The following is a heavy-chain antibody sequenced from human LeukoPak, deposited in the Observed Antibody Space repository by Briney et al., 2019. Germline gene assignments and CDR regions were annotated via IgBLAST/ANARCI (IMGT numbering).Heavy chain of an antibody. CDR1: GFTFSSYG. V-gene: IGHV3-33*01. CDR3: ARGRYYDILTGTSLDY. CDR2: IWYDGSNK. Sequence: QPGRSLRLSCAASGFTFSSYGMRWVRQAPGKGLGWVAVIWYDGSNKYYADSVKGRFTISRDNSKNTLYLQMNSLRAEDTAVYYCARGRYYDILTGTSLDYWGQGTLVTVSS. J-gene: IGHJ4*02. D-gene: IGHD3-9*01.